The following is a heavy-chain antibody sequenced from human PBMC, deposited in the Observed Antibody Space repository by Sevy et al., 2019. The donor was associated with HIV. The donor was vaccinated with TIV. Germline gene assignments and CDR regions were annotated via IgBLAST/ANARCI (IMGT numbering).Heavy chain of an antibody. D-gene: IGHD3-3*01. CDR3: ARDKTILEGRYGMDV. Sequence: GGSLRLSCATSGFSFSDYNMNWVRQAPGKGLEWVSFISSGSGYIYYADSMKGRFTISRDNAKNSLYLQLNSLRAEDTAVYYCARDKTILEGRYGMDVWGQGTTVTVSS. CDR1: GFSFSDYN. CDR2: ISSGSGYI. J-gene: IGHJ6*02. V-gene: IGHV3-21*01.